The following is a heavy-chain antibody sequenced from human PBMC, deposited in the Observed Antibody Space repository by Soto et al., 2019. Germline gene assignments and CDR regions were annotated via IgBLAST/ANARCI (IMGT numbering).Heavy chain of an antibody. CDR3: AREYSYGSYFDY. Sequence: SETLSLTCAVSGGSISSGGYSWSWIRQPPGKGLEWIGYIYHSGSTYYNPSLKSRVTISVDRSKNQFSLKLSSVTAADTAVYYCAREYSYGSYFDYWGQGTLVTVSS. V-gene: IGHV4-30-2*01. CDR1: GGSISSGGYS. D-gene: IGHD5-18*01. CDR2: IYHSGST. J-gene: IGHJ4*02.